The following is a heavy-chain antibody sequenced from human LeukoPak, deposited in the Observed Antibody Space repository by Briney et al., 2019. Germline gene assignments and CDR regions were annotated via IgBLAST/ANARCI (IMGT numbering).Heavy chain of an antibody. CDR3: ARDLHYDSSGYNLGY. V-gene: IGHV3-11*01. J-gene: IGHJ4*02. Sequence: GGSLRLSCAASGFTFSDYYMSWIRQAPGKGLEWVSYISSSGSTIYYADSVKGRFTISRDNAKNSLYLQMNSLRAEDTAVYYCARDLHYDSSGYNLGYWGQGALVTVSS. D-gene: IGHD3-22*01. CDR1: GFTFSDYY. CDR2: ISSSGSTI.